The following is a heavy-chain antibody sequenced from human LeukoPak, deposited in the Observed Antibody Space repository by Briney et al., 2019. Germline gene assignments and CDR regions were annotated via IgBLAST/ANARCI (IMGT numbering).Heavy chain of an antibody. J-gene: IGHJ6*02. V-gene: IGHV1-69*04. Sequence: ASVKVSCKASGGTFSSYAISWVRQAPGQGVEWMGRIIPILGIANYAQKFQGRVTITADKSTSTAYMELSSLRSEDTAVYYCASRTFWSGSYYYYGMDVWGQGTTVTVSS. D-gene: IGHD3-3*01. CDR1: GGTFSSYA. CDR2: IIPILGIA. CDR3: ASRTFWSGSYYYYGMDV.